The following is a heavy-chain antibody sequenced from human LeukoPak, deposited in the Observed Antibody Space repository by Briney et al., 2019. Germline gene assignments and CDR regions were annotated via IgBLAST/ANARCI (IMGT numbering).Heavy chain of an antibody. V-gene: IGHV3-7*03. J-gene: IGHJ4*02. D-gene: IGHD4-17*01. CDR2: IKQDGSEK. CDR3: ARGDYDYGAYDY. CDR1: GFTFSNYW. Sequence: PGGSLRLSCAASGFTFSNYWMSWVRQAPGKGLEWVANIKQDGSEKYYVDSVNGRFTISRENAKNSLYLQMNSLRAEDTAVYYCARGDYDYGAYDYWGQGTLVTVSS.